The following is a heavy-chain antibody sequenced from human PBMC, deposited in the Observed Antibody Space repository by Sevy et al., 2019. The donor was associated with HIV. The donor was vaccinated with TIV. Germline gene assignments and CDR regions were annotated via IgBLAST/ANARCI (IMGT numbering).Heavy chain of an antibody. V-gene: IGHV3-72*01. Sequence: GGYLRLSCAASGFTFSDYYMDWVRQAPGKGLEWVGRIRNKANSYTTEFAASVKGRFTISRDDSKNSLYLQMYSLKTDDTAVYYCARVMRRILWWSLDSWGQGTLVTVSS. D-gene: IGHD2-21*01. J-gene: IGHJ4*02. CDR3: ARVMRRILWWSLDS. CDR2: IRNKANSYTT. CDR1: GFTFSDYY.